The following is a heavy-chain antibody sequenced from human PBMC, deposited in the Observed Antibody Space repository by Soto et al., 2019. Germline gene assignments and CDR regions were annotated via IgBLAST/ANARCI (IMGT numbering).Heavy chain of an antibody. V-gene: IGHV3-74*01. CDR1: GFTFSSYW. Sequence: LRLSCAASGFTFSSYWMHWVRQAPGKGLVWVSRINSDGSSTNYADFVKGRFAISRDNAKNTLYLQMNSLRVEDTAVYYCSRVGGSTWHWGQGTLVTVSS. CDR3: SRVGGSTWH. J-gene: IGHJ4*02. D-gene: IGHD1-26*01. CDR2: INSDGSST.